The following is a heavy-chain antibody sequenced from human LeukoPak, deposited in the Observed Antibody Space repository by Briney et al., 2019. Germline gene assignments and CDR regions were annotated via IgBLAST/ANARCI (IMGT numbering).Heavy chain of an antibody. CDR3: ARVTGSFDSSAFDI. Sequence: SQTLSLTCTVSGGSISSGDYYWSWIRQPPGKGLEWIGYIYYSGSTYYNPSLKSRVTISVDTSKNQFSLKLSSVTAADTAVYYCARVTGSFDSSAFDIWAKGQWSPSLQ. CDR1: GGSISSGDYY. CDR2: IYYSGST. J-gene: IGHJ3*02. D-gene: IGHD3-22*01. V-gene: IGHV4-30-4*01.